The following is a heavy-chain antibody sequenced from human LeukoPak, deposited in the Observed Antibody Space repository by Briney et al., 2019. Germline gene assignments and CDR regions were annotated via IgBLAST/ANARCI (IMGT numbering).Heavy chain of an antibody. Sequence: PSETLSLTCTVSGGSISSYYWSWIRQPPGKGLEWIGYIYYSGSTNYNPSLKSRVTISVDTSKNQFSLKLSSVTAADTAVYYCARQRVRGVIYDAFDIWGQGTMVTVSS. J-gene: IGHJ3*02. CDR2: IYYSGST. CDR3: ARQRVRGVIYDAFDI. V-gene: IGHV4-59*08. CDR1: GGSISSYY. D-gene: IGHD3-10*01.